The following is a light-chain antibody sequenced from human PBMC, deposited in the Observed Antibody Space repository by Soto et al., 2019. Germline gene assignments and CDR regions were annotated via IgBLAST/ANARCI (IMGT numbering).Light chain of an antibody. J-gene: IGKJ5*01. V-gene: IGKV3-11*01. CDR3: QQRSNWIT. CDR2: DAS. Sequence: EIVLTQSPATLSLSPGEIATLSCRASQSVSSYLAWYQQKPGQAPRLPIYDASNRATGIPARFSGSGSGTDFTLTISSLEPEDFAVYYCQQRSNWITFGHGTRLEIK. CDR1: QSVSSY.